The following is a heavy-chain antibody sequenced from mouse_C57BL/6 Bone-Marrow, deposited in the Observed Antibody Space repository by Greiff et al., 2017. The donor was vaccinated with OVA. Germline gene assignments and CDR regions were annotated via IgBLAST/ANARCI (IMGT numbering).Heavy chain of an antibody. J-gene: IGHJ4*01. CDR1: GYSITSCYY. D-gene: IGHD2-13*01. V-gene: IGHV3-6*01. CDR3: ARNAYYCDYDYYALDF. Sequence: DVKLQESGPGLVKPSQSLSLTCSVSGYSITSCYYWYWIRQFPGNKQEWMGYISYDGSNNYNPTLKNRISITRDTSKNQFFLKLNTVTTEDTATYYCARNAYYCDYDYYALDFWGRGTSITVTA. CDR2: ISYDGSN.